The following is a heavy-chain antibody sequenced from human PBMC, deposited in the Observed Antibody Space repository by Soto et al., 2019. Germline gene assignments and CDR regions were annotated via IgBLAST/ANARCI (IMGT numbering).Heavy chain of an antibody. V-gene: IGHV3-30*18. CDR2: ISYDGSNK. CDR3: AKDGSGSFDYYYYYYMDV. CDR1: GFTFSSYG. J-gene: IGHJ6*03. D-gene: IGHD3-10*01. Sequence: GGSLRLSCAASGFTFSSYGMHWVRQAPGKGLEWVAVISYDGSNKYYADSVKGRFTISRDNSKNTLYLQMNSLRAEDTAVYYCAKDGSGSFDYYYYYYMDVWGKGTTVTVSS.